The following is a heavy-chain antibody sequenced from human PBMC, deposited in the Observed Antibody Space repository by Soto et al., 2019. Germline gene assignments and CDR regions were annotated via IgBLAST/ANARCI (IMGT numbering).Heavy chain of an antibody. CDR3: ARVRGGTTFVS. V-gene: IGHV4-59*01. Sequence: SGTLSLTWTVSAGSTSSYYWSWIRQLPGKGLAWIGYIYDRRRTNYNPPLKSRVTISVDTSKTQFFLKLSSVPAADTAVYYCARVRGGTTFVSWGQGTRVTVS. J-gene: IGHJ5*02. CDR1: AGSTSSYY. CDR2: IYDRRRT. D-gene: IGHD3-10*01.